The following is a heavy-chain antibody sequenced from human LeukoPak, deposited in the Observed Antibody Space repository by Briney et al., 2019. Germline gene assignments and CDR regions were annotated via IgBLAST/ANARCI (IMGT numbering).Heavy chain of an antibody. CDR2: IWYDGSNK. Sequence: GGSLRLSCAASGFTFSSYGMHWVRQAPGKGLEWVAVIWYDGSNKYYVDSVKGRFTISRDNSKNTLYLQMNSLRAEDTAVYYCARERLGELSLVDYWGQGTLVTVSS. CDR1: GFTFSSYG. CDR3: ARERLGELSLVDY. J-gene: IGHJ4*02. D-gene: IGHD3-16*02. V-gene: IGHV3-33*01.